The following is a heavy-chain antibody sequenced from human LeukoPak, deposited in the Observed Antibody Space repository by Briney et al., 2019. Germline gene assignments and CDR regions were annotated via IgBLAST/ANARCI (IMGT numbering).Heavy chain of an antibody. D-gene: IGHD3-9*01. J-gene: IGHJ4*02. CDR2: INPNSGVS. Sequence: ASVKVSCKTSGYIFTGTYMHWFRQAPGQGLEWMGWINPNSGVSHSAQKFQDRVIMTRDTSVHTAYMELSSLTSDDTAVYYCATNLRYLQWPPPFYFDYWGQGALVTVSS. V-gene: IGHV1-2*02. CDR3: ATNLRYLQWPPPFYFDY. CDR1: GYIFTGTY.